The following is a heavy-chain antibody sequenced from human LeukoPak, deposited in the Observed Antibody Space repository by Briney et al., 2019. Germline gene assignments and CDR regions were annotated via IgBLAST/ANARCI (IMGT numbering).Heavy chain of an antibody. Sequence: ASVKVSCKASGYTFTSYDINWVRQATGQGLEWMGWMNPNSGNTGYAQKFQGRVTMTRNTSISTAYMELRSLRSDDTAVYYCARVATVVTYDAFDIWGQGTMVTVSS. CDR3: ARVATVVTYDAFDI. V-gene: IGHV1-8*01. J-gene: IGHJ3*02. CDR1: GYTFTSYD. D-gene: IGHD4-23*01. CDR2: MNPNSGNT.